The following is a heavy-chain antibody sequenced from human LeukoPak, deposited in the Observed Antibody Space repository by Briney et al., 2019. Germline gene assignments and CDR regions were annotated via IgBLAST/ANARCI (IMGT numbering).Heavy chain of an antibody. D-gene: IGHD4-17*01. CDR1: GGSISSHY. V-gene: IGHV4-59*11. Sequence: SETLSLTCTVSGGSISSHYWSWIRQPPGKGLEWIGYIYYSGSTNCNPSLKSRGTISIDTSKNQFSLKLSSVTAADTAVYYCARDFRDGDSIFYYYYMDVWGKGTTVTVSS. J-gene: IGHJ6*03. CDR3: ARDFRDGDSIFYYYYMDV. CDR2: IYYSGST.